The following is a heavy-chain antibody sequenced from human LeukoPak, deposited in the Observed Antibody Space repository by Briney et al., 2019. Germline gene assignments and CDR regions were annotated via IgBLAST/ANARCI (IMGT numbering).Heavy chain of an antibody. V-gene: IGHV4-34*01. CDR3: ARVMATAERFFDY. Sequence: SETLSLTCAVYGGSFNTYYWSWIRQPPGKGLEWIGQINRYGSANYNPSLKSRVAISLDTSKNQFSLKVTSVTAADTAVYYCARVMATAERFFDYWGQGTLVTVSS. J-gene: IGHJ4*02. CDR1: GGSFNTYY. CDR2: INRYGSA. D-gene: IGHD5-24*01.